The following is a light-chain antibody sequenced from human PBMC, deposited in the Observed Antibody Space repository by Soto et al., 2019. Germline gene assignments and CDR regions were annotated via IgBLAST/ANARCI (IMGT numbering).Light chain of an antibody. CDR1: QTISSW. J-gene: IGKJ1*01. CDR3: QQADSFPQT. Sequence: DIQMTQSPSTLSGSVGDRVTITCRARQTISSWLAWYQQKPGKAPNLLIYAASSLESGVPSRFSGSGSGTDFTLTISRLQPEDFATYYCQQADSFPQTFGQGTKVDIK. V-gene: IGKV1-12*01. CDR2: AAS.